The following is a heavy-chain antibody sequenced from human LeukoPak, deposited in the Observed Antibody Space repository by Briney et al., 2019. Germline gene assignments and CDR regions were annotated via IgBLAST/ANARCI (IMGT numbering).Heavy chain of an antibody. V-gene: IGHV1-24*01. J-gene: IGHJ6*03. CDR1: GYSLTELA. Sequence: GASVKVSCKVFGYSLTELAMHWARQAPGRGLEWMGGYDSEEGETIYAQKLQGRITITTDESTSTAYMELSSLRSEDTAVYYCARAPFYSSSFYYYYYMDVWGKGTTVTVSS. CDR3: ARAPFYSSSFYYYYYMDV. CDR2: YDSEEGET. D-gene: IGHD6-6*01.